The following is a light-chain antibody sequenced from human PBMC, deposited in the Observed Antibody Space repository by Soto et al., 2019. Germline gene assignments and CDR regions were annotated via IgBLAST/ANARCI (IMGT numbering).Light chain of an antibody. CDR1: NSDIGYYNF. Sequence: QSALTHPASVSGSPGQSITISCNGTNSDIGYYNFVSWYQHHPGKAPKLMIYDVSNRPSGVSNRFSGSKSGNTASLTISGLQAEDEADYYCSSFTTSSALVFGGGTKLTVL. CDR3: SSFTTSSALV. J-gene: IGLJ2*01. CDR2: DVS. V-gene: IGLV2-14*03.